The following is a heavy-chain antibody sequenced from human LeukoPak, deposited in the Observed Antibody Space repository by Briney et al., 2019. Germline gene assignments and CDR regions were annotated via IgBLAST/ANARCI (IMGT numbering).Heavy chain of an antibody. CDR1: GFTFDDYG. Sequence: GSLRLSCAASGFTFDDYGMSWVRQAPGKGLEWVSGINWNGGSTGYADSVKGRFTISRDNAKNSLYLQMNSLRAEDTALYYCARGSPIAVAGNYYYYYTDVWGKGTTVTVSS. CDR3: ARGSPIAVAGNYYYYYTDV. D-gene: IGHD6-19*01. V-gene: IGHV3-20*04. J-gene: IGHJ6*03. CDR2: INWNGGST.